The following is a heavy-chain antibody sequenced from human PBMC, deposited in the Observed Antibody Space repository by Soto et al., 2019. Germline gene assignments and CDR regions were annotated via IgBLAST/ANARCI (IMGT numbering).Heavy chain of an antibody. CDR3: ARQAKIGDRSQFYFDS. CDR2: ISYNGRNK. Sequence: QVQLVESGGDVVQPGRSLRLSCAASGFTFSFYAMHWVRQAPGKGLEWVAVISYNGRNKHYVDSVKGRFTISRDNSQDTLYLQMDSLRPDDTAVYYYARQAKIGDRSQFYFDSWGQGTLVTVSS. CDR1: GFTFSFYA. D-gene: IGHD3-16*01. V-gene: IGHV3-30*04. J-gene: IGHJ4*02.